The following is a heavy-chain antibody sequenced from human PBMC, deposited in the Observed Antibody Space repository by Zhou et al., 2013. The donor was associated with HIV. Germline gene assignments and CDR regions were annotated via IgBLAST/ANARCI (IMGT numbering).Heavy chain of an antibody. CDR1: GYTFTSYY. Sequence: QVQLVQSGAEVKKPGASVKVSCKASGYTFTSYYMHWVRQAPGQGLEWMGIINPSGGSTSYAQKFQGRVTMTRDTSTSTVYMELSSLRSEDTAVYYCARRGVDSSGYQSSYYGMDVVGPRDHGSPSP. V-gene: IGHV1-46*01. J-gene: IGHJ6*02. CDR2: INPSGGST. D-gene: IGHD3-22*01. CDR3: ARRGVDSSGYQSSYYGMDV.